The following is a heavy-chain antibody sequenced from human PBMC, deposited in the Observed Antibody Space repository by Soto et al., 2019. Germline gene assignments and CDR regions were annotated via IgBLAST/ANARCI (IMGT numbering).Heavy chain of an antibody. CDR1: GYTFTSYA. J-gene: IGHJ4*02. CDR3: ARADSYYYDSSGSRSDYFDY. D-gene: IGHD3-22*01. Sequence: ASVKVSCKASGYTFTSYAMHWVRQAPGQRLEWMGWINAGNGNTKYSQKFQGRVTITKDTSASTAYMELSSLRSEDTAVYYCARADSYYYDSSGSRSDYFDYWGQGTLVTVPS. CDR2: INAGNGNT. V-gene: IGHV1-3*01.